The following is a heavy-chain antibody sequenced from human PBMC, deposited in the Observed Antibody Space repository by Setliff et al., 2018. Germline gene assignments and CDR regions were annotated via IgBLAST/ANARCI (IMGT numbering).Heavy chain of an antibody. V-gene: IGHV3-30-3*01. Sequence: GGSLRLSCAASGFMFGSYAMHWVRQAPGRGPEWLAVISYDGSHDYYADSVKGRFTVSRDNSKNTLYLQMNSLRAEDTAFYYCARGRHHDTLSGYIDFLGQGTLVTVSS. J-gene: IGHJ4*02. D-gene: IGHD3-9*01. CDR2: ISYDGSHD. CDR3: ARGRHHDTLSGYIDF. CDR1: GFMFGSYA.